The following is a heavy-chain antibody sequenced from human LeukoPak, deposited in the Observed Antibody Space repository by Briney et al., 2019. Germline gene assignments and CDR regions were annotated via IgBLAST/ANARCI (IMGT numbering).Heavy chain of an antibody. D-gene: IGHD5-18*01. J-gene: IGHJ4*02. Sequence: RASVKVSCKASGYTFTSYGISWVRQAPGQGLEWMGWISAYNGNTNYAQKLQGRVTMTTDTSTSTAYMELRSLRSDDTAVYYCAKDEYRYGGRTHPYYFDYWGQGTLVTVSS. CDR1: GYTFTSYG. V-gene: IGHV1-18*01. CDR2: ISAYNGNT. CDR3: AKDEYRYGGRTHPYYFDY.